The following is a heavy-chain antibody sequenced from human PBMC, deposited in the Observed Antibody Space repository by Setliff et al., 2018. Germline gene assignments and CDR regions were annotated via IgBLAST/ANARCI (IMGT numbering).Heavy chain of an antibody. D-gene: IGHD3-16*02. Sequence: PSETLSLTCAVYGGSFSGYYWSWIRQPPGKGLEWIGEINHSGSTSYNPSLKSRVTISVDTSKNQFSLKLSSVTAADTAVYYCARGKVLYDYVWGSYRYEDYYYGMDVWGQGTTVTVSS. V-gene: IGHV4-34*01. J-gene: IGHJ6*02. CDR2: INHSGST. CDR3: ARGKVLYDYVWGSYRYEDYYYGMDV. CDR1: GGSFSGYY.